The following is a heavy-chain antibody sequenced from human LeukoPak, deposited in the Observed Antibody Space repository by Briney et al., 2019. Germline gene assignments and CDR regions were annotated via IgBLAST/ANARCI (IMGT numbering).Heavy chain of an antibody. J-gene: IGHJ4*02. V-gene: IGHV3-53*01. CDR1: GLTVSSNY. Sequence: GGSLRLSCAACGLTVSSNYMSWVRQAPGKGLEWVSIIYSGGSTYYADSVKGRFTISRDNSKNTVYLQMKSLRAEDTAIYYCARAHNWDDAYLDYWGRGTLVAVSS. CDR3: ARAHNWDDAYLDY. D-gene: IGHD1-20*01. CDR2: IYSGGST.